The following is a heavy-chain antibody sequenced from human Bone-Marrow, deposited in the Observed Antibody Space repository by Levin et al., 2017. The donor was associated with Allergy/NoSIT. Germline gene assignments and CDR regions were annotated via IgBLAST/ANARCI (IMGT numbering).Heavy chain of an antibody. D-gene: IGHD2-2*03. CDR1: GYTFTSHW. V-gene: IGHV5-51*06. CDR2: IYPANSNT. J-gene: IGHJ4*02. Sequence: AGGSLRLSCQASGYTFTSHWIGWVRQKPGTGLEWLGLIYPANSNTTYTPSFDGQFVISVDKSANTAYLHWMSLKASDSAMYYCVSRPGYWGQGTLVTVSS. CDR3: VSRPGY.